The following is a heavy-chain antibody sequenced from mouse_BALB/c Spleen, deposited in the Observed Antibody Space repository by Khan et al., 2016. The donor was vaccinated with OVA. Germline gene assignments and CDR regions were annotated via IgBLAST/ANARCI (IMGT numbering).Heavy chain of an antibody. CDR3: ARAGYGSFGY. V-gene: IGHV1S29*02. Sequence: VQLQQPGPELVKPGASVKISCKASGYTFADYNMDWVKQSLGKSLEWIGYIFPNNGGAGYNQKFKPKATLTVDISSNTAYMELRSLTSEDSAVYFCARAGYGSFGYWGQGTLVTVSA. CDR2: IFPNNGGA. J-gene: IGHJ3*01. D-gene: IGHD1-2*01. CDR1: GYTFADYN.